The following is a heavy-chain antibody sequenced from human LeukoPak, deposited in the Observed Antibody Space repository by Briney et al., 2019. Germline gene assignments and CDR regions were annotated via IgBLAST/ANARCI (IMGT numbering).Heavy chain of an antibody. D-gene: IGHD6-13*01. CDR2: IKPNSGDT. CDR3: ARGYTSSWSQYYFGS. V-gene: IGHV1-2*02. J-gene: IGHJ4*02. CDR1: GYTFSNYR. Sequence: ASVKVSCKASGYTFSNYRVYWVRQAPGQGLEWMGYIKPNSGDTSYAQSFQGRVTMTRDTSINTAYMDLSRLRSDDTAVYFCARGYTSSWSQYYFGSWGQGTLVTVSS.